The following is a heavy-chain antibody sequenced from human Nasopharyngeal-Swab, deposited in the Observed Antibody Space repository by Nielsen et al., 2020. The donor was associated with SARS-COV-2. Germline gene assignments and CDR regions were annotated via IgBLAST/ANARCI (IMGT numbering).Heavy chain of an antibody. D-gene: IGHD6-19*01. V-gene: IGHV4-61*02. CDR1: ACSISSGSYY. CDR3: ARGGFGVAGIGYDGMDV. CDR2: IYTSGST. Sequence: SETLSLTCTVSACSISSGSYYWSWIRQPDGKGLEWIGRIYTSGSTNYNPSLKSRVTISVDTSKNQFSLKLSSVTAADTAVYYCARGGFGVAGIGYDGMDVWGQGTTVTVSS. J-gene: IGHJ6*02.